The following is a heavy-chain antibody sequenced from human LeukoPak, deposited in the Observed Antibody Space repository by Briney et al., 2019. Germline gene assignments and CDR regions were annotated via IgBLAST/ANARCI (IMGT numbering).Heavy chain of an antibody. V-gene: IGHV4-38-2*02. CDR1: GYSISSGYY. CDR3: ARGDYYDSSGY. D-gene: IGHD3-22*01. CDR2: IYYSGST. Sequence: SETLSLTCTVSGYSISSGYYWGWIRQPPGKGLEWIGSIYYSGSTYYNPSLKSRVTISVDTSKNQFSLKLSSVTAADTAVYYCARGDYYDSSGYWGQGTLVTVSS. J-gene: IGHJ4*02.